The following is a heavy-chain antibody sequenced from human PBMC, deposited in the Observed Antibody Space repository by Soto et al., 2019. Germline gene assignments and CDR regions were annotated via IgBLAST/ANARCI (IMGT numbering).Heavy chain of an antibody. Sequence: VGSLRLSCAASGFTFSNYGMHWVRQAPGKGLEWVAVIWFDGTNKYYADSVKGRFTISRDNSKNTLYLQMNSLRAEDTAVYYCALGDPYFDYWGQGTLVTVSS. CDR3: ALGDPYFDY. J-gene: IGHJ4*02. CDR2: IWFDGTNK. CDR1: GFTFSNYG. V-gene: IGHV3-33*01. D-gene: IGHD3-10*01.